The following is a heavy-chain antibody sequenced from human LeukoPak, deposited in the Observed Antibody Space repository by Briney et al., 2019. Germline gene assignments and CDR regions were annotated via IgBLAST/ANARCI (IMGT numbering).Heavy chain of an antibody. CDR2: IYYSGST. J-gene: IGHJ4*02. CDR3: TREDAAIYDY. V-gene: IGHV4-59*01. D-gene: IGHD5-18*01. Sequence: SXXLSLTCPVSGGSISSYYWSWIRQPPGKGLEWIGYIYYSGSTNYNPSLKSRDTISVDTYKKKFSLKLSSVTAADTAVYYCTREDAAIYDYWGQGTLVTVSS. CDR1: GGSISSYY.